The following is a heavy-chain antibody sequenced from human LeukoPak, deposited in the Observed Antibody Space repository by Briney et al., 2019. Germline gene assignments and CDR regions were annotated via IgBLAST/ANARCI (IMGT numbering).Heavy chain of an antibody. Sequence: SETLSLTCTVPGGSISSFYWSWLRQPPEKGLDWIGYIYYSGSSNYNPSLKSRVTISVDTSKNQFSLKLRSVTAADTAVYYCARMVIRAYCSGGGCYEHAFDIWGQGTMVTVSS. CDR1: GGSISSFY. D-gene: IGHD2-15*01. J-gene: IGHJ3*02. CDR2: IYYSGSS. V-gene: IGHV4-59*08. CDR3: ARMVIRAYCSGGGCYEHAFDI.